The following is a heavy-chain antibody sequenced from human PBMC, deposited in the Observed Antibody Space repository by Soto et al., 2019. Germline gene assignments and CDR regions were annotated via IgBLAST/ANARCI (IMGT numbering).Heavy chain of an antibody. CDR3: ARDSGYDFWSGYSYDAFDI. D-gene: IGHD3-3*01. V-gene: IGHV4-59*01. CDR2: IYYSGST. Sequence: KPSETLSLTCTVSGGSISSYYWSWIRQPPGKGLEWIGYIYYSGSTNYNPSLKSRVTISVDTSKNQFSLKLSSVTAADTAVYYCARDSGYDFWSGYSYDAFDIWGQGTMVTVSS. J-gene: IGHJ3*02. CDR1: GGSISSYY.